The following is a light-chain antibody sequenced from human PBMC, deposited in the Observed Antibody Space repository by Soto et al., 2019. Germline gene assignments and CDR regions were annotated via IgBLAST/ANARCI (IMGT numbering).Light chain of an antibody. Sequence: EIVMTQSPASLSVSPGERATLSCRASQSLNDNLAWYQQKPSQAPRLLIYRASTRATGVPARFSASGSGTEFTLTISSLQSEDSAVYYCHQYSNWPPWTFGPGTKVEIK. CDR2: RAS. CDR1: QSLNDN. V-gene: IGKV3-15*01. CDR3: HQYSNWPPWT. J-gene: IGKJ1*01.